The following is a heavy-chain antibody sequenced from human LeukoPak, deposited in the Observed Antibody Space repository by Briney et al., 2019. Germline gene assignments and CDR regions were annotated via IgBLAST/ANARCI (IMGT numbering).Heavy chain of an antibody. V-gene: IGHV3-53*01. CDR1: GFTGSSKY. D-gene: IGHD3-3*01. J-gene: IGHJ5*02. CDR2: IYSSGGST. Sequence: GGSLRLSCAASGFTGSSKYMSWVRQAPGKGLEWVSVIYSSGGSTYYADSVKGRFTISRDNSKNTLYLQMNSLRAEDTAVYYCAKDHIHFGVALNWFDPWGQGTLVTVSS. CDR3: AKDHIHFGVALNWFDP.